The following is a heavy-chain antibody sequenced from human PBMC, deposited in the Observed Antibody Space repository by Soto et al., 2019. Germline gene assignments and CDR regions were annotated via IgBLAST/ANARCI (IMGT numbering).Heavy chain of an antibody. CDR1: GYTFSNYS. J-gene: IGHJ4*02. D-gene: IGHD3-10*01. V-gene: IGHV1-18*01. Sequence: QIQLVQSAAEVLKPGASVKVSCKASGYTFSNYSISWVRQAPGQGLEWTAWISGYNGDTKTAQSLQGRVTVTTDTSTSTAYMELRSLRSDDTAIYYCARSLGSGTGFDYWGQGTLVTVSS. CDR2: ISGYNGDT. CDR3: ARSLGSGTGFDY.